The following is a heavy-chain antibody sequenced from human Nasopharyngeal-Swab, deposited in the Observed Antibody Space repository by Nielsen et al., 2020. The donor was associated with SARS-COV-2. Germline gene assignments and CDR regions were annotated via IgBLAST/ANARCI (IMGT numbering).Heavy chain of an antibody. V-gene: IGHV3-48*03. CDR1: GFPFSTYH. J-gene: IGHJ4*02. CDR2: IRMTDSDV. CDR3: VRDSSWAFDS. Sequence: SCAASGFPFSTYHMNWVRQAPGKGLEWISNIRMTDSDVFYADSVKGRFTISRDNAKNSLYLQMNSLRAEDTAVYYCVRDSSWAFDSWGQGTLVTVSS. D-gene: IGHD7-27*01.